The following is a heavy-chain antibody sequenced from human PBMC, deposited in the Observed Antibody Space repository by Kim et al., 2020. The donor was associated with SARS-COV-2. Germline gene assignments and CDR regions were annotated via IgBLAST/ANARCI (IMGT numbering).Heavy chain of an antibody. CDR2: ISTSGSRI. V-gene: IGHV3-11*01. CDR3: ARVLISMTVENYAMDV. Sequence: GGSLRLSCAASGFTFSDYYMSWIRQAPGRGLEWVSYISTSGSRIYYADSVKGRFTISRDNAKNSLSLQMNSLRAEDTAVYYCARVLISMTVENYAMDVWGQGTTVTVSS. J-gene: IGHJ6*02. D-gene: IGHD3-22*01. CDR1: GFTFSDYY.